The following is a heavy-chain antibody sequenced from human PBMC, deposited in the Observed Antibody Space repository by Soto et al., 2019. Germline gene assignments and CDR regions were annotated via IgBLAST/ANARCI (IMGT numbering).Heavy chain of an antibody. Sequence: GESLKISCKGSGYSFTSYWNSWVRQMPGKGLEWMGRIDPSDSYTNYSPSFQGHVTISADKSISTAYLQWSSLKATDTAMYYCAREGNLEYSSSSSGYYYYYYGMDVLGQGTTVTVSS. CDR2: IDPSDSYT. V-gene: IGHV5-10-1*01. D-gene: IGHD6-6*01. J-gene: IGHJ6*02. CDR3: AREGNLEYSSSSSGYYYYYYGMDV. CDR1: GYSFTSYW.